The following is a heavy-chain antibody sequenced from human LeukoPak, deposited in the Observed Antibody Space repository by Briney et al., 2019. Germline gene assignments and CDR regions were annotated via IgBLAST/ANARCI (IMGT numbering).Heavy chain of an antibody. J-gene: IGHJ4*02. CDR3: ARLYYDSSGYYQICYFDY. Sequence: SETLSLTCTGSGGSISSSSYYWGWIRQPPGKGLEWIGSIYYSGSTYYNPSLKSLVTISVHTYKNQFSLNLSSVTAADTAVYYCARLYYDSSGYYQICYFDYWGQGTLVTVSS. CDR2: IYYSGST. CDR1: GGSISSSSYY. D-gene: IGHD3-22*01. V-gene: IGHV4-39*01.